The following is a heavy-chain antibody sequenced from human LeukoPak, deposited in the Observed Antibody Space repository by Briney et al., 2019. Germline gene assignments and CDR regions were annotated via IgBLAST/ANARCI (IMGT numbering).Heavy chain of an antibody. CDR2: IYCGGDT. V-gene: IGHV3-53*01. D-gene: IGHD4-17*01. CDR3: AAKVELRSNGPYFNS. Sequence: GGSLTLSCAPSGFTVSSNYMSWVRQAPGKGLEWVSFIYCGGDTFYAASLKGRFTISRDTSKNTFYLKLNSLTAEDTAVYFCAAKVELRSNGPYFNSWGQGTLVTVSS. J-gene: IGHJ4*02. CDR1: GFTVSSNY.